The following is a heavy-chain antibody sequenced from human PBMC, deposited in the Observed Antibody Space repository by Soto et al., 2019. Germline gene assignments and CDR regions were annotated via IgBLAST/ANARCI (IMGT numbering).Heavy chain of an antibody. Sequence: ASVKVSCKASGYAFTWFNIHWVRQAPGQRLEWMGWINAGNGNTNYAQKLQGRVTMTTDTSTSTVYMELRSLRSDDTAVYYCARDLTYYDILTGYYTHYYFDYWGQGTLVTVSS. CDR2: INAGNGNT. J-gene: IGHJ4*02. D-gene: IGHD3-9*01. CDR3: ARDLTYYDILTGYYTHYYFDY. V-gene: IGHV1-3*01. CDR1: GYAFTWFN.